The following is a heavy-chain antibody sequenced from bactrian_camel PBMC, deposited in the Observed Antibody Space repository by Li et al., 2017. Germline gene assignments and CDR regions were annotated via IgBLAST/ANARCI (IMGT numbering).Heavy chain of an antibody. V-gene: IGHV3S40*01. CDR3: TKGGWDNGFDF. CDR1: GFLFSDYD. J-gene: IGHJ6*01. CDR2: TDGSGRTT. Sequence: DVQLVESGGGLVQPGGSLRVSCAASGFLFSDYDMNWVRQAPGKGLEWISSTDGSGRTTAYADSVKGRFTISRANAKYTLYLQMNGLKPGDTAMYYCTKGGWDNGFDFWGQGTQVTVS. D-gene: IGHD5*01.